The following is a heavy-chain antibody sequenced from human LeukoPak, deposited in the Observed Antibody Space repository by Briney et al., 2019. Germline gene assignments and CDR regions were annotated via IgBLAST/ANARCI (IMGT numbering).Heavy chain of an antibody. V-gene: IGHV4-30-2*01. D-gene: IGHD5-18*01. CDR1: GGSISSGGYS. CDR2: IYHSGST. Sequence: SQTLSLTCAVSGGSISSGGYSWSWIRQPPGNGLEWIGYIYHSGSTYYNPSLKSRVTISVDTSKNQFSLKLSSVTAADTAVYYCARSSEIQLWYSQYNWFDPWGQGTLVTVSS. J-gene: IGHJ5*02. CDR3: ARSSEIQLWYSQYNWFDP.